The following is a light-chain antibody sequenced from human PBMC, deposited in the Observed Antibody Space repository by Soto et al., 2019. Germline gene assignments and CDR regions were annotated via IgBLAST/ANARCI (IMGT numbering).Light chain of an antibody. CDR2: DVN. J-gene: IGLJ1*01. V-gene: IGLV2-11*01. CDR3: LSYAGSYNFV. Sequence: QSALTQPRSVSGSPGQSITISCTGSSSDVGSYNYVSWYQQHPGQAPKFMIYDVNKRPSGVSHRFSGSKSDNTASLTISGLQADDEADYYCLSYAGSYNFVFGSGTKLTVL. CDR1: SSDVGSYNY.